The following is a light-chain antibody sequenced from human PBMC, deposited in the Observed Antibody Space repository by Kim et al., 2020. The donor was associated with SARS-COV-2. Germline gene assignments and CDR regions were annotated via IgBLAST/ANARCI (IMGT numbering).Light chain of an antibody. CDR3: QTWGTGSWV. J-gene: IGLJ3*02. Sequence: QLVLTQSPSASASLGASVKLTCTLSGGHSTNAIAWHQQQPEKGPRYLMKLNSDGSHSKGDGIPDRFSGATSGAERYLTISSLQSEDEADYYCQTWGTGSWVFGGGTQLTVL. V-gene: IGLV4-69*01. CDR2: LNSDGSH. CDR1: GGHSTNA.